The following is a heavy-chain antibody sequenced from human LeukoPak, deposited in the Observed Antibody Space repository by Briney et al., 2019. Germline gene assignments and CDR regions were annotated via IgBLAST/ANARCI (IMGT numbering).Heavy chain of an antibody. V-gene: IGHV3-23*01. CDR3: AKDLGPNTYYDYVWGSYRRVDAFDI. CDR2: ISGSGGST. D-gene: IGHD3-16*02. J-gene: IGHJ3*02. CDR1: GFTFSSYA. Sequence: GGSLRLSCAASGFTFSSYAMSWVRQAPGKGLEWVSAISGSGGSTYYADSVKGRFTISRDNSKNTLYLQMNSLRAEDTAVYYCAKDLGPNTYYDYVWGSYRRVDAFDIWGQGTMVTVSS.